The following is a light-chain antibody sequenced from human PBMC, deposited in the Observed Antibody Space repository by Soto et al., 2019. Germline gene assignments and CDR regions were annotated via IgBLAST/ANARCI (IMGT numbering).Light chain of an antibody. V-gene: IGKV3-11*01. Sequence: EIVLTQSPATLSLSPGERATLSCRASQSVSSHLGWYQQKPGQAPRLLISDASNRATGTPARFSGSGSGTDFTLTISSLEPEDFAVYYCQQRTNWPLTFGGGTRVEIK. CDR2: DAS. J-gene: IGKJ4*01. CDR3: QQRTNWPLT. CDR1: QSVSSH.